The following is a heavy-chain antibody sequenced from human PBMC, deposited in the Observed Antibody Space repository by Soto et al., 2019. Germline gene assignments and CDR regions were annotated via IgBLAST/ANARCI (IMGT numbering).Heavy chain of an antibody. CDR2: IYYSGST. CDR1: GGSVSSGSYY. J-gene: IGHJ6*02. V-gene: IGHV4-61*01. D-gene: IGHD3-3*01. Sequence: SETLYLTCTVSGGSVSSGSYYWSWIRQPPGKGLEWIGYIYYSGSTNYNPSLKSRVTISVDTSKNQFSLKLSSVATADTAVYYCARVGRDYDFWSGYYSYYYYGMDIWGQGTTVTVSS. CDR3: ARVGRDYDFWSGYYSYYYYGMDI.